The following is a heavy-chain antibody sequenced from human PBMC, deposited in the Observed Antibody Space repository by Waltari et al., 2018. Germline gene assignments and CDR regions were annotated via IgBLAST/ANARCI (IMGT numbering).Heavy chain of an antibody. CDR3: ARGGYSGYDYPNYFDY. CDR1: GGTFSSYA. CDR2: IIPIFGTA. V-gene: IGHV1-69*13. J-gene: IGHJ4*02. D-gene: IGHD5-12*01. Sequence: QVQLVQSGAEVKKPGSSVKVSCKASGGTFSSYAISWVRQAPGQALEWMGGIIPIFGTANYAQKFQGRVTITADESTSTAYMELSSLISEDTAVYYCARGGYSGYDYPNYFDYWGQGTLVTVSS.